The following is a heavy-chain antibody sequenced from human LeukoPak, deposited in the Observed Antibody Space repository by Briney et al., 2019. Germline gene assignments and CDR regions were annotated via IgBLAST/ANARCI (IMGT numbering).Heavy chain of an antibody. CDR2: INADNGNT. V-gene: IGHV1-3*01. CDR3: ARDRGENYHGSGSYSNTLNWFDP. CDR1: GYTFTNYA. J-gene: IGHJ5*02. Sequence: ASVKVSCKASGYTFTNYAIHWVRQAPGQGLEWMGWINADNGNTKYSQRFQDRVTITRDTSASTAHMDLSSLRSEDTAVYYCARDRGENYHGSGSYSNTLNWFDPWGQGTLVTVSS. D-gene: IGHD3-10*01.